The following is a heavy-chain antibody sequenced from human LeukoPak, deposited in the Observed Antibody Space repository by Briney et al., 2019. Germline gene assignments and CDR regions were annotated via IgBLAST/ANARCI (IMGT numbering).Heavy chain of an antibody. Sequence: GGSLRLSCAASGFTFSSYAMSWVRQAPGKGLEWVSAISGSGGSTYYADSVKGRFTISRDNSKNTLYLQMNSLRAEDTAVYYCARRVDKAMVEFDYWGQGTLVTVSS. CDR1: GFTFSSYA. J-gene: IGHJ4*02. V-gene: IGHV3-23*01. CDR3: ARRVDKAMVEFDY. CDR2: ISGSGGST. D-gene: IGHD5-18*01.